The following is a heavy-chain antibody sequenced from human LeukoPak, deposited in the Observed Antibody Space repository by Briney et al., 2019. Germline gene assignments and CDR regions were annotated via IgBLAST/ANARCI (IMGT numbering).Heavy chain of an antibody. J-gene: IGHJ4*02. V-gene: IGHV3-43*01. CDR2: ISWDGGST. CDR1: GFTFDDYT. Sequence: PGGSLRLSCAASGFTFDDYTMHWVRQAPGKGLQWVSLISWDGGSTYYADSVKGRFTISRDNSKNSLYLQMNSLRTEDTAFYYCAKDIGSSSSYHYFDYWGQGTLVTVSS. D-gene: IGHD3-22*01. CDR3: AKDIGSSSSYHYFDY.